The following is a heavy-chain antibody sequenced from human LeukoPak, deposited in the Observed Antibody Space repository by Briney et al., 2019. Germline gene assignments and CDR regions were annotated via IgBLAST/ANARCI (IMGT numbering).Heavy chain of an antibody. Sequence: AGGSLRLSCVASGFTFSSYWMTWVRQAPGKGLEWLANIKEGGSIQYYLDSVRGRFTISRDNAKTSVYLQLNSLRADDTAAYYCARDVWTGVAVSDYWGQGTLVTVSS. CDR3: ARDVWTGVAVSDY. CDR1: GFTFSSYW. D-gene: IGHD6-19*01. J-gene: IGHJ4*02. CDR2: IKEGGSIQ. V-gene: IGHV3-7*01.